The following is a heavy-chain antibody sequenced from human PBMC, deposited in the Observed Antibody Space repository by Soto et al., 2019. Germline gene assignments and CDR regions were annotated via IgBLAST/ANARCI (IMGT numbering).Heavy chain of an antibody. CDR3: ARAYCSSTSCYGMNYYYMDV. Sequence: GLEWMGRINPNSGGTNYAQKFQGWVTMTRDTSISTAYMELSRLRSDDTAVYYCARAYCSSTSCYGMNYYYMDVWGKGTTVTVSS. J-gene: IGHJ6*03. D-gene: IGHD2-2*01. CDR2: INPNSGGT. V-gene: IGHV1-2*04.